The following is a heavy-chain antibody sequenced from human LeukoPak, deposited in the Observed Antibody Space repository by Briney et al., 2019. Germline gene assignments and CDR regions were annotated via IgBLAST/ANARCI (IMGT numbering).Heavy chain of an antibody. V-gene: IGHV1-69*05. CDR2: IIPIFGTA. D-gene: IGHD5-12*01. J-gene: IGHJ4*02. CDR1: GGTFSSYA. Sequence: ASVKVSCKASGGTFSSYAISWVRQAPGQGLEWMGGIIPIFGTANYAQKFQGRVTITTDESTSTAYMELRSLRSDDTAVYYCATDSGYGTFDYWGQGTLVTVSS. CDR3: ATDSGYGTFDY.